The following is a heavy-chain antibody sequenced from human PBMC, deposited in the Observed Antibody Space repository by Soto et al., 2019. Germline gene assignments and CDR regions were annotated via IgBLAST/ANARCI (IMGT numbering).Heavy chain of an antibody. J-gene: IGHJ4*02. CDR2: INAGNGNT. Sequence: QVQLVQSGAEVKKPGASVKVYCKASGYTFTSYAMHWVRQAPGQTLERMGWINAGNGNTKYSQKFQGRVTITRDASASTAYLERSSLRSEDTSVYYCARTEYSDLDYWGQGTLVTGSS. CDR1: GYTFTSYA. D-gene: IGHD2-15*01. V-gene: IGHV1-3*01. CDR3: ARTEYSDLDY.